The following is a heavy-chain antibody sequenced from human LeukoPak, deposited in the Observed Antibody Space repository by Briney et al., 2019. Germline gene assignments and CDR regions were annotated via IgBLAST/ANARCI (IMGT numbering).Heavy chain of an antibody. D-gene: IGHD3-9*01. Sequence: GGSLRLSCAASGFSFSVYWMHWVRQAPGKGLVWVSRTNSDGSSTSYADSVKGRFTISRDNAKNTLYLQMNSLRAEDTAVYYCARVGTNYEILTGYYRTYYFDYWGQGTLVTVSS. J-gene: IGHJ4*02. CDR2: TNSDGSST. CDR1: GFSFSVYW. CDR3: ARVGTNYEILTGYYRTYYFDY. V-gene: IGHV3-74*01.